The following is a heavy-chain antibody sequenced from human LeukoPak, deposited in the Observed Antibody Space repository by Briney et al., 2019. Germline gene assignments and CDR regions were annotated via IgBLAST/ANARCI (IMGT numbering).Heavy chain of an antibody. Sequence: SVKFSCKASGGTFSSYAISWVRQAPGQGLEWMGRIIPIFGTANYAQKFQGRVTITTDESTSTAYMELSSLRSEDTSVYYCAREYSYGYGGAFDIWGQGTMVTVSS. J-gene: IGHJ3*02. V-gene: IGHV1-69*05. D-gene: IGHD5-18*01. CDR1: GGTFSSYA. CDR3: AREYSYGYGGAFDI. CDR2: IIPIFGTA.